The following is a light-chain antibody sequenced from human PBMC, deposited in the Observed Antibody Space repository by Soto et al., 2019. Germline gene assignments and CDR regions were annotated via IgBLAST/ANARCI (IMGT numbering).Light chain of an antibody. V-gene: IGLV2-14*01. CDR2: EVS. J-gene: IGLJ1*01. Sequence: QSALTQPASVSGSPGQSITISCTGSNSDIGTYNYVSWYQQLPGKAPKLVISEVSNRPSGISGRFSGSKSGNAASLTISGLQAEDQATSYCSSYTSTSTLYVFGPGTKLTVL. CDR3: SSYTSTSTLYV. CDR1: NSDIGTYNY.